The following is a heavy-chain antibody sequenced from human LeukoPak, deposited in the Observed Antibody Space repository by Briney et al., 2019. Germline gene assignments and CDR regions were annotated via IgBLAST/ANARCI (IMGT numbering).Heavy chain of an antibody. Sequence: GGSLRLSCAASGFTFSSYAMQWVRQAPGKGLEWVSYITYNSGTIFYADSVKGRFTISRDNAKDSLYLQMSSLRDEDTAVYYCARDSGYSYADDYWGQGTLVTVSS. V-gene: IGHV3-48*02. CDR2: ITYNSGTI. CDR1: GFTFSSYA. J-gene: IGHJ4*02. CDR3: ARDSGYSYADDY. D-gene: IGHD5-18*01.